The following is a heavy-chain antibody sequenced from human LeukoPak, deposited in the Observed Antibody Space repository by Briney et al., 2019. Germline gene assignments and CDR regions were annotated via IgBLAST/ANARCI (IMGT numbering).Heavy chain of an antibody. D-gene: IGHD1-26*01. CDR2: ISGSGGST. Sequence: PGGSLRLSCAASGFTFSSYAMSWVRQAPGKGLEWVSAISGSGGSTYYADSVTGRFTISRDNSRNTLYLQMNSLRGDDTAVYYCAKDVGKWESLHFFGYWGQGTLVTVSS. V-gene: IGHV3-23*01. CDR1: GFTFSSYA. J-gene: IGHJ4*02. CDR3: AKDVGKWESLHFFGY.